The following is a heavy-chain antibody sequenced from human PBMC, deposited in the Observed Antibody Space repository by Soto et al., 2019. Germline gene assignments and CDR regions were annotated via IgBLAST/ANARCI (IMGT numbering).Heavy chain of an antibody. V-gene: IGHV4-59*08. CDR1: SGPDRSHN. CDR2: VYYTGDT. Sequence: QVQLQQSGPRLVKPSETLSLTCTVSSGPDRSHNWGWIRQPPGRGLEWIGYVYYTGDTAYHPSLRGRVTISADTSTNDISLTLNSVTAADTAVYYCVRQGIDYLHGLVDVWGQGTKVSVSS. D-gene: IGHD4-17*01. CDR3: VRQGIDYLHGLVDV. J-gene: IGHJ6*02.